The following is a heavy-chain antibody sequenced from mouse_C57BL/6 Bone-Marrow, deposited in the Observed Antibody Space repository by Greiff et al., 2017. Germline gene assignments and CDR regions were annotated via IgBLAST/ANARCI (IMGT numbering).Heavy chain of an antibody. D-gene: IGHD1-1*01. CDR1: GYTFTSYW. CDR3: ARIDYYGSSPYYYAMDY. J-gene: IGHJ4*01. Sequence: VQLQQPGAELVRPGSSVKLSCKASGYTFTSYWMDWVKQRPGQGLEWIGNIYPSDSETHYNQKFKDKATLTVDKSSSTAYMQLSSLTSEDSAVYYCARIDYYGSSPYYYAMDYWGQGTSVTVSS. CDR2: IYPSDSET. V-gene: IGHV1-61*01.